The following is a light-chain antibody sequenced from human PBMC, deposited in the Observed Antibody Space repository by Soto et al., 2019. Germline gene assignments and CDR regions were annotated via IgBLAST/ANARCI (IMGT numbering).Light chain of an antibody. CDR1: QSVSSSY. V-gene: IGKV3-20*01. CDR3: QQYGRSPWT. Sequence: EIVLTQSPGTLSLSPGDRATLSCRASQSVSSSYLAWYQQKPGQAPGRLIYGASSRATGIPDRFSGSRYGTYFTLPIGRLEPHDFAVYYYQQYGRSPWTFGHGTKVEVK. J-gene: IGKJ1*01. CDR2: GAS.